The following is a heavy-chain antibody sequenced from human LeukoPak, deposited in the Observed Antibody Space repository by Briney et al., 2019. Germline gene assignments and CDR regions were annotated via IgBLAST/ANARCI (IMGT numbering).Heavy chain of an antibody. V-gene: IGHV4-30-2*02. CDR3: ASWRRVGATDYFDY. D-gene: IGHD1-26*01. CDR1: GGSISSGGYY. Sequence: PSETLSLTCTVSGGSISSGGYYWSWIRQPPGKGLEWIGYIYHSGSTYYNPSLKSRVTISVDRSKNQFSLKLSSVTAADTAVYYCASWRRVGATDYFDYWGQGTLVTVSS. CDR2: IYHSGST. J-gene: IGHJ4*02.